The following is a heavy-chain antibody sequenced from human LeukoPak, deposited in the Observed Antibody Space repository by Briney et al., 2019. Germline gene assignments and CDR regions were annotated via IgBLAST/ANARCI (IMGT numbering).Heavy chain of an antibody. CDR2: ISYDGSNK. CDR1: GFTFSSYG. V-gene: IGHV3-30*03. D-gene: IGHD2-2*02. J-gene: IGHJ4*02. CDR3: ARDLTCSSTSCYKGAFDY. Sequence: GGSLRLSRAASGFTFSSYGMHWVRQAPGKGQERVAVISYDGSNKYYADSVKGRFTISRDNSKNTLYLQMNSLRAEDTAVYYCARDLTCSSTSCYKGAFDYWGQGTLVTVSS.